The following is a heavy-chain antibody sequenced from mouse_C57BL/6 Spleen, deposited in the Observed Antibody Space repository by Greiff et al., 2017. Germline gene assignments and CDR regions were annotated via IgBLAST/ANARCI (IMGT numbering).Heavy chain of an antibody. CDR3: ASGGTRLAY. Sequence: EVKLQQSGPELVKPGASVKISCKASGYSFTDYNMNWVKQSNGKSLEWIGAINPDYGTTNYNQKFKGKATLTVDKSSSTAYMQLSSLTSEDAAVYYGASGGTRLAYWGQGTLLTVSA. CDR2: INPDYGTT. CDR1: GYSFTDYN. D-gene: IGHD4-1*01. V-gene: IGHV1-39*01. J-gene: IGHJ3*01.